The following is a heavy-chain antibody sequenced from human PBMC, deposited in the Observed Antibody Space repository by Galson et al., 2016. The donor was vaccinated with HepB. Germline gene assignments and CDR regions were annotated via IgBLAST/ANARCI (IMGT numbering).Heavy chain of an antibody. CDR3: ARDQRIGDGYDI. V-gene: IGHV4-31*03. D-gene: IGHD2/OR15-2a*01. J-gene: IGHJ3*02. CDR2: ISYSGNA. Sequence: QVQLQESGPGLVKPSQTLSLTCSVSGASISSGSHYCTWIRQHPGKGLEWIGCISYSGNANYNPSLKSRLTISLDTSKNQFSLKLTSVTAADTAVYYCARDQRIGDGYDIWGQGTMVTVSS. CDR1: GASISSGSHY.